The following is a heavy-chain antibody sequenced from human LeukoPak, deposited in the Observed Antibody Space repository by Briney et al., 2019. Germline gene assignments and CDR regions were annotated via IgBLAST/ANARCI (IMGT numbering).Heavy chain of an antibody. Sequence: GGSLRLSCAASGFTFSNAWMSWVRQAPGKGLEWVGRIKSRTDGGTTDYAAPVKGKFTISRDDSKNTLYLQMNSPNTEDTAVYYCTTPYYYGSGTITPIYYFDYWGQGTLVTVSS. CDR1: GFTFSNAW. CDR3: TTPYYYGSGTITPIYYFDY. J-gene: IGHJ4*02. D-gene: IGHD3-10*01. CDR2: IKSRTDGGTT. V-gene: IGHV3-15*01.